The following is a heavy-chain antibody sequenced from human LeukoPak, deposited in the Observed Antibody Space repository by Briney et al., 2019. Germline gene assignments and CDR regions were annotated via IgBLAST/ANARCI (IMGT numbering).Heavy chain of an antibody. V-gene: IGHV1-18*01. CDR1: GYTFTSDG. CDR2: INTYNGNT. CDR3: AREFSLGRGEDFDY. D-gene: IGHD3-16*01. J-gene: IGHJ4*02. Sequence: ASVKVSCKASGYTFTSDGISWVRRAPGQGLEWMGWINTYNGNTNYAQKLQGRVTMTTDTSTSTAYMELRSLRSDDTAMYYCAREFSLGRGEDFDYWGQGTLVTVSS.